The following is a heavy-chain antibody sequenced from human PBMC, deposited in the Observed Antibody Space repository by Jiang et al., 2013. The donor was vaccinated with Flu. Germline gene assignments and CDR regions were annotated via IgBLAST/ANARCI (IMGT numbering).Heavy chain of an antibody. J-gene: IGHJ6*02. CDR1: DFTFGTYT. CDR3: AAERPSRTYVHYYGMDV. D-gene: IGHD2-2*01. V-gene: IGHV3-21*01. CDR2: ISITSRYI. Sequence: VQLVESGGGRVKPGESLRLSCTASDFTFGTYTMNWVRQAPGKGLEWASSISITSRYIYYADSVTGRFTISRDNAKKSVYLQMNTLWAEDTAIYYCAAERPSRTYVHYYGMDVWGQGTTVTVSS.